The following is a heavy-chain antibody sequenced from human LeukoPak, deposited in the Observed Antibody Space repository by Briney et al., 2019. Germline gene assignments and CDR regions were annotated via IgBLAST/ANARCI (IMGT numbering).Heavy chain of an antibody. Sequence: ASETLSLTCAVYGGSFSGYYWSWIRQPPGKGLEWIGEINHSGSTNYNPSLKSRVTISVDTSKNQFSLKLSSVTAADTAVYYCARDSGTTGEVKFDPWGQGTLVTVSS. D-gene: IGHD3-10*01. CDR1: GGSFSGYY. CDR3: ARDSGTTGEVKFDP. J-gene: IGHJ5*02. CDR2: INHSGST. V-gene: IGHV4-34*01.